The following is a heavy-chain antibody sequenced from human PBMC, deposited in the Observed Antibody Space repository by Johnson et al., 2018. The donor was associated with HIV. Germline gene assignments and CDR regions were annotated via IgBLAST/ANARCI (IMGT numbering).Heavy chain of an antibody. Sequence: QEKLVESGGGLVKPGRSLRLSCAASGFRFSTYALHWVRQTPGKGLEWVALISDDGSKIYHADSVKGRFTISRDNSKNTLYLQMNSLRVEDTAMYYCARGPILEWLSGDGFDSWGQGTMVTVSS. CDR3: ARGPILEWLSGDGFDS. D-gene: IGHD3-3*01. CDR1: GFRFSTYA. J-gene: IGHJ3*02. V-gene: IGHV3-30*04. CDR2: ISDDGSKI.